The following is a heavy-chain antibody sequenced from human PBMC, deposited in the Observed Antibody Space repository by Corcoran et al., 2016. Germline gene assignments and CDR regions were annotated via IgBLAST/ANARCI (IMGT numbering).Heavy chain of an antibody. Sequence: QLQLQESGPGLVKPSETLSLTCTVSGGSISSSSYYWGWIRQPPGKGLEWIGSIYYSGSTYYNPSLKSRVTISVDTSKNQFSLKLSSVTAADTVVYYWAKVQWLNYYFDYWGQGTLVTVSS. D-gene: IGHD6-19*01. CDR2: IYYSGST. V-gene: IGHV4-39*01. CDR1: GGSISSSSYY. CDR3: AKVQWLNYYFDY. J-gene: IGHJ4*02.